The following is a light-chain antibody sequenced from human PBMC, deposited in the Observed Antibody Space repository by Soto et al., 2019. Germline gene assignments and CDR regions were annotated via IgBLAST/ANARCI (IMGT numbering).Light chain of an antibody. Sequence: QYALTQPASVSGSPGQSITISCTGTSSDVGIYNFVSWYQQHPGKAPKLMIYDVSYRPSGVSNRFSGSKSGNTASLTISGLQAEDEADYYCSSYTGSSILFGGGTKLTVL. J-gene: IGLJ2*01. V-gene: IGLV2-14*03. CDR3: SSYTGSSIL. CDR2: DVS. CDR1: SSDVGIYNF.